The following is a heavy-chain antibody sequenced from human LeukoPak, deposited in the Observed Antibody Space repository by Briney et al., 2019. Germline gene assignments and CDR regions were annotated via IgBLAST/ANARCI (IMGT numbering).Heavy chain of an antibody. CDR1: GFTFSSYS. Sequence: PGGSLRLSCAASGFTFSSYSMNWVRQAPGKGLEWVSAISGSGGSTYYADSVKGRFTISRDNSKNTLYLQMNSLRAEDTAVYYCAKVYYYGSGSYYNNDYWGQGTLVTVSS. D-gene: IGHD3-10*01. V-gene: IGHV3-23*01. CDR3: AKVYYYGSGSYYNNDY. CDR2: ISGSGGST. J-gene: IGHJ4*02.